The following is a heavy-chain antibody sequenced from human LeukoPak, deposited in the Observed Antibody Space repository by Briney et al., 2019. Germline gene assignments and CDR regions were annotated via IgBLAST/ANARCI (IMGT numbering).Heavy chain of an antibody. J-gene: IGHJ4*02. CDR2: IYYSGST. D-gene: IGHD4-17*01. V-gene: IGHV4-59*01. CDR3: ARVSYGDYEYYFDY. CDR1: GCSISSYY. Sequence: SETLSLTCTVSGCSISSYYWSWLRQPPGKGLEWIGYIYYSGSTNYNPSLKSRVTISVDTSKNQFSLKLSSVTAADTAVYYCARVSYGDYEYYFDYWGQGTLVTVSS.